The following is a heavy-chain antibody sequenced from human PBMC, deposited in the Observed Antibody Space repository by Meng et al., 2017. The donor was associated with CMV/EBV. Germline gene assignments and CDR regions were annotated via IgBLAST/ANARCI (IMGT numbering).Heavy chain of an antibody. CDR3: ARGIIAAAASSVDYYYYGMDV. CDR1: GGSFSGYY. CDR2: INHSGST. Sequence: GSLRLSCAVYGGSFSGYYWSWIRQPPGKGLEWIGEINHSGSTNYNPSLKSRVTISVDTSKNQFSLKLSSVTAADTAVYYCARGIIAAAASSVDYYYYGMDVWGQGTTVTVSS. D-gene: IGHD6-13*01. J-gene: IGHJ6*02. V-gene: IGHV4-34*01.